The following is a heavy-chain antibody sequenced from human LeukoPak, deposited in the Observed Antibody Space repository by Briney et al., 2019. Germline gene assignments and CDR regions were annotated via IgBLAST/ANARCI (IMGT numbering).Heavy chain of an antibody. Sequence: GGSLRLSCAASGFTFSSYSMNWVRQAPGKGLEWVSSISSSSSYIYYADSVKGRFTISRDNAKNPLYLQMNSLRAEDTAVYYCARSRGGSSSGVGDNFDHWGQGTLVTVSS. J-gene: IGHJ4*02. CDR2: ISSSSSYI. CDR1: GFTFSSYS. CDR3: ARSRGGSSSGVGDNFDH. V-gene: IGHV3-21*01. D-gene: IGHD6-6*01.